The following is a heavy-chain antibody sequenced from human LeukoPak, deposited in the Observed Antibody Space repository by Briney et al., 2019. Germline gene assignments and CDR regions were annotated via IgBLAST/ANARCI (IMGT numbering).Heavy chain of an antibody. CDR3: ARTHYDSSGYITDY. CDR2: IYYSGST. Sequence: SETLSLTCTVSGGSISSSSYYWGWIRQPPGKGLEWIGSIYYSGSTYYNPSLKSRVTISVDTSENQFSLKLSSVTAADTAVYYCARTHYDSSGYITDYWGQGTLVTVSS. D-gene: IGHD3-22*01. V-gene: IGHV4-39*07. J-gene: IGHJ4*02. CDR1: GGSISSSSYY.